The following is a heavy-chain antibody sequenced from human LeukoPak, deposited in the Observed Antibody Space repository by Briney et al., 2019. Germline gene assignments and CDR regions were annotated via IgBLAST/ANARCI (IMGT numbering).Heavy chain of an antibody. CDR3: ARDSSDILTGYYHF. CDR1: GYTFNDYY. CDR2: INPNSGRT. Sequence: GASVKVSCKTSGYTFNDYYPHWVRQAPGQGLEWMGWINPNSGRTNYAPKFQGRVTLTTDTSISTAHMELSSLISGDTALYYCARDSSDILTGYYHFWGQGTLVTVSS. J-gene: IGHJ4*02. V-gene: IGHV1-2*02. D-gene: IGHD3-9*01.